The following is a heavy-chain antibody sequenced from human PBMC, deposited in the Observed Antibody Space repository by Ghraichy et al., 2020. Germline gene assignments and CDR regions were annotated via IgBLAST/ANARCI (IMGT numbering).Heavy chain of an antibody. CDR3: ARGAPRLDY. V-gene: IGHV3-48*02. Sequence: GESLNISCAASGFFFDSYSMNWVRQAPGKGLEWLAYINRDSGAAYYADSVKGRFTISRDNAKNSVSLQMNGLRDEDTGVYYCARGAPRLDYWGQGTLVTV. CDR1: GFFFDSYS. CDR2: INRDSGAA. J-gene: IGHJ4*02.